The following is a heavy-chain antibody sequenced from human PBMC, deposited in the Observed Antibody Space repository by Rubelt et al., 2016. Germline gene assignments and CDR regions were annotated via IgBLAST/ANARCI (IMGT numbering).Heavy chain of an antibody. Sequence: QVQLQESGPGLVKPSQTLSLTCAVSGGSISSGTYSWSWIRQPPGKGLEWIGYIYYSGSTNYNSSLKSRVTISVDTSKSQVSLKLSSVTAADTAVYYCARGSRQLVRSVYWFDPWGQGTLVTVSS. CDR1: GGSISSGTYS. J-gene: IGHJ5*02. V-gene: IGHV4-30-4*07. CDR2: IYYSGST. D-gene: IGHD6-13*01. CDR3: ARGSRQLVRSVYWFDP.